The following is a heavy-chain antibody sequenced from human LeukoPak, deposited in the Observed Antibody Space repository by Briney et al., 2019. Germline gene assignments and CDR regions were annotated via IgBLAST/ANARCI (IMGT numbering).Heavy chain of an antibody. CDR2: ISYDGSNK. D-gene: IGHD2-2*01. V-gene: IGHV3-30*18. J-gene: IGHJ6*03. CDR3: AKSQYQLPTSYYYYYMDV. Sequence: GGSLRLSCAASGFTFSSYGMHWVRRAPGKGLEWVAVISYDGSNKYYADSVKGRFTISRDNSKNTLYLQMNSLRAEDTAVYYCAKSQYQLPTSYYYYYMDVWGKGTTVTVSS. CDR1: GFTFSSYG.